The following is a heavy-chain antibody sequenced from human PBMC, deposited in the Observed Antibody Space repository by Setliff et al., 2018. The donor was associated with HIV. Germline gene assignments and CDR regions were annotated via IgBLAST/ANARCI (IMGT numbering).Heavy chain of an antibody. Sequence: SETLSLTCIVSGGYMSGYYWSWIRQPPGKGLEWIGDISTFRGTNYSPSLQSRVTISMDTSKNQLSLNLSSATAADTAVYYCSRGTFGGVIAQYYFDYWGQGTLVTVSS. CDR1: GGYMSGYY. V-gene: IGHV4-4*09. D-gene: IGHD3-16*02. CDR3: SRGTFGGVIAQYYFDY. J-gene: IGHJ4*02. CDR2: ISTFRGT.